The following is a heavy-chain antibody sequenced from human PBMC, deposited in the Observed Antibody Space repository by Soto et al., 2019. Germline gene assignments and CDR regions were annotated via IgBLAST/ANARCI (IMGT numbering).Heavy chain of an antibody. CDR3: AKFKGSSSRVIDD. CDR1: GFTFSSYS. V-gene: IGHV3-23*01. CDR2: ISGSGGST. Sequence: PXGSLRRTCAASGFTFSSYSMSWVRQAPGKGLEWVSAISGSGGSTYYADSVKGRFTISRDNSKNTLYLQMNSLRAEDTAVYYCAKFKGSSSRVIDDWGQGTLVTVSS. D-gene: IGHD6-13*01. J-gene: IGHJ4*02.